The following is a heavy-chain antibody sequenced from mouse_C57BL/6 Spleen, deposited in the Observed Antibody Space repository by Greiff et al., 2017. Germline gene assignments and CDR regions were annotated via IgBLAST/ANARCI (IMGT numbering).Heavy chain of an antibody. CDR3: ARNDYFDY. J-gene: IGHJ2*01. CDR1: GFSLTSYG. CDR2: LWSGGST. Sequence: VQLQQSGPGLVQPSQCLSITCTVSGFSLTSYGVHWVRQSPGKGLEWLGVLWSGGSTDYNAAFISRLSIGKDNSKSQVFFEMNSLQADDTAIYYCARNDYFDYWGQGTTLTVSS. V-gene: IGHV2-2*01.